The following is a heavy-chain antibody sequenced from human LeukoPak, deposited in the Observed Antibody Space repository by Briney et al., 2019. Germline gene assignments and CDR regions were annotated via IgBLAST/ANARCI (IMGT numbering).Heavy chain of an antibody. J-gene: IGHJ4*02. CDR2: ISAYNGNT. D-gene: IGHD2-15*01. Sequence: GASVKVSCKASGYTFTSYGISWLRQAPGQGLEWRGWISAYNGNTNYAQKLQGRVTMTTDTSTSTAYMELRSLRSDDTAVYYCARALLGRYCSGGSCYSFGYWGQGTLVTVSS. V-gene: IGHV1-18*04. CDR3: ARALLGRYCSGGSCYSFGY. CDR1: GYTFTSYG.